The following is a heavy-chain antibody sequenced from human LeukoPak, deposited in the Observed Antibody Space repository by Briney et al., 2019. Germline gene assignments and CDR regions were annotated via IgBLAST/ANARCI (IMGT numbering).Heavy chain of an antibody. CDR1: GFTFSRFW. D-gene: IGHD4-11*01. CDR2: IKQGGSEI. Sequence: PGGSLRLSCSASGFTFSRFWMSWVRQAPGKGLEYVALIKQGGSEIFHMDSVKGRFTISRDDAMNSLYLQMNSLRVEDTALYYCARDRESESDSEGDYWGQGTLVTVSS. J-gene: IGHJ4*02. V-gene: IGHV3-7*01. CDR3: ARDRESESDSEGDY.